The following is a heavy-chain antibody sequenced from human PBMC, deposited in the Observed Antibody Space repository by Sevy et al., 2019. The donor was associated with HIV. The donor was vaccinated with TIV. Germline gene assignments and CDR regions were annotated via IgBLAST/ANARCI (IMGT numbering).Heavy chain of an antibody. D-gene: IGHD6-6*01. J-gene: IGHJ6*02. CDR2: IIPIFGTA. CDR1: GGTFSSYA. CDR3: AGGSSSSFYYYGMDV. V-gene: IGHV1-69*13. Sequence: SVKVSCKASGGTFSSYAISWVRQAPGQGLEWMGGIIPIFGTANYAQEFQGRVTITADESTSTAYMELSSLRSEDTAVYYCAGGSSSSFYYYGMDVWGQGTTVTVSS.